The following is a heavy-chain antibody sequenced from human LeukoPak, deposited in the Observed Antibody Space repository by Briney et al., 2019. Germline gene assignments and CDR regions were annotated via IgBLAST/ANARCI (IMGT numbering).Heavy chain of an antibody. D-gene: IGHD3-9*01. CDR1: GGSFSGYY. CDR2: INHSGST. J-gene: IGHJ4*02. CDR3: ARILTGSWYFDY. V-gene: IGHV4-34*01. Sequence: SETLSLTCAVYGGSFSGYYWSWIRQPPGKGLEWIGEINHSGSTNYNPSLKSRVTISVDTSKNQFSLKLSSVTAADTAVYYCARILTGSWYFDYWGQGTLVTVSS.